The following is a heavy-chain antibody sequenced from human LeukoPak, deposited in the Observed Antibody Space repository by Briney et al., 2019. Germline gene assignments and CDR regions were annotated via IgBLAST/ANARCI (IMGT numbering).Heavy chain of an antibody. V-gene: IGHV3-30*18. CDR2: ISYDGSNK. D-gene: IGHD6-19*01. J-gene: IGHJ6*02. Sequence: GGSPRLSCAASGFTFSSYGMHWVRQAPGKGLEWVAVISYDGSNKYYADSVKGRFTISRDNSKNTLYLQMNSLRAEDTAVYYCAKDLIAVAGPPTLYYYYGMDVWGQGTTVTVSS. CDR3: AKDLIAVAGPPTLYYYYGMDV. CDR1: GFTFSSYG.